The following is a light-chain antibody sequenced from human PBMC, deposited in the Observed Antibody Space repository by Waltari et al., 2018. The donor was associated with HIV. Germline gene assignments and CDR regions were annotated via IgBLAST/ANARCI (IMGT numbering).Light chain of an antibody. CDR3: QAWTGSAV. V-gene: IGLV3-1*01. CDR1: EFGDEY. CDR2: QDT. J-gene: IGLJ2*01. Sequence: SYDLIQPPSVSVSPGQTATIMCSGEEFGDEYVSWYQQKPGQSPVLVIYQDTKRPSGIPERFSGSSSGNTATLTISGTQAMDEADYYCQAWTGSAVFGGGTKLTVL.